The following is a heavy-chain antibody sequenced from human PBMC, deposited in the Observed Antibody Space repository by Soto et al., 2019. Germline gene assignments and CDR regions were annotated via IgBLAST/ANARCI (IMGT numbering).Heavy chain of an antibody. CDR2: ISNDGSST. V-gene: IGHV3-74*01. Sequence: EVQLVESGGGLVQPGGSLRLSCVASGFTFSSYWMHWVRQAPGKGLVWVSSISNDGSSTSYADPVQGRFTISRDNAKNTVYLQMSSLRAEDTAVYYCARWPNKIPQNWGQGTLVIVSP. CDR1: GFTFSSYW. J-gene: IGHJ1*01. CDR3: ARWPNKIPQN.